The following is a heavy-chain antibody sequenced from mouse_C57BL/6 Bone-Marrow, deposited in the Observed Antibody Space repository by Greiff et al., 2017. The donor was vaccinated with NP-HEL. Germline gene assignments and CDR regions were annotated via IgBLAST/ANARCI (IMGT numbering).Heavy chain of an antibody. CDR2: ISNGGGST. CDR3: ARHPYYYGSSYDYAMDY. D-gene: IGHD1-1*01. V-gene: IGHV5-12*01. J-gene: IGHJ4*01. Sequence: EVKLMESGGGLVQPGGSLKLSCAASGFTFSDYYMYWVRQTPEKRLEWVAYISNGGGSTYYPDTVKGRFTISRDNAKNTLYLQMSRLKSEDTAMYYCARHPYYYGSSYDYAMDYWGQGTSVTVSS. CDR1: GFTFSDYY.